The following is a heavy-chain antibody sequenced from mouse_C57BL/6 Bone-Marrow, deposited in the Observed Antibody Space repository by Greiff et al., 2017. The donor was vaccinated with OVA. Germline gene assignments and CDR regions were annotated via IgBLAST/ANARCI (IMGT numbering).Heavy chain of an antibody. D-gene: IGHD1-1*01. V-gene: IGHV1-15*01. J-gene: IGHJ1*03. CDR1: GYTFTDYE. CDR2: IDPETGGT. Sequence: VQLQQSGAELVRPGASVTLSCKASGYTFTDYEMHWVKQTPVHGLEWIGAIDPETGGTAYNQKFKGKAILTADKSSSTAYMELRSLTSEDSAVYYCTRGDYGSSLWYFDVWGTGTTVTVSS. CDR3: TRGDYGSSLWYFDV.